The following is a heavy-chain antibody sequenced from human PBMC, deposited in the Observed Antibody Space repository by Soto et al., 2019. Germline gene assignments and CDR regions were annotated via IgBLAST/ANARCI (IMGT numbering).Heavy chain of an antibody. J-gene: IGHJ4*02. V-gene: IGHV4-34*01. D-gene: IGHD3-16*01. Sequence: SETLSLTCAVYGGSFSGYYWSWIRQPPGKGLEWIGEINHSGSTNYNPSLKSRATISVDTSKNQFSLKLSSVTAADTAVYYCATGAAGGDYWGQGTLVTVSS. CDR1: GGSFSGYY. CDR2: INHSGST. CDR3: ATGAAGGDY.